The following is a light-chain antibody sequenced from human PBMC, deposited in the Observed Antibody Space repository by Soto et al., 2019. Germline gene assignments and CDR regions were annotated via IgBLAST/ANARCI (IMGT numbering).Light chain of an antibody. Sequence: QPALTQPASVSGSPGQSITISCTGTSSDVGHYNYVSWYQQHPGNAPKLVIYDVSIRASGVSDRFSGSKSGNTASLTISGLQAEDEADYYCCSYTTTTSRVFGTGTKVTVL. CDR1: SSDVGHYNY. J-gene: IGLJ1*01. V-gene: IGLV2-14*03. CDR3: CSYTTTTSRV. CDR2: DVS.